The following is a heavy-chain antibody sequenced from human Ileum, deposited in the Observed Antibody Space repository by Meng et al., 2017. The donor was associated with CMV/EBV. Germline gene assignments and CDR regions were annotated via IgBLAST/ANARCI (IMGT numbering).Heavy chain of an antibody. V-gene: IGHV3-72*01. J-gene: IGHJ4*02. CDR3: AKSGYAYTTLDF. CDR2: SRNKNNDHST. D-gene: IGHD5-12*01. CDR1: GFTFSDHH. Sequence: ASGFTFSDHHMDWVRQAPGKGLEWVARSRNKNNDHSTEYAASVKGRFTISRDDSKNSLYLHMDSLKTEDTAVYYCAKSGYAYTTLDFWGQGTLVTVSS.